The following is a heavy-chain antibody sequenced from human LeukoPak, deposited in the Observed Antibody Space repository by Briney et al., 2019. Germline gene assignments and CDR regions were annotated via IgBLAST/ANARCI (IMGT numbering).Heavy chain of an antibody. Sequence: PGGSLRLSYAASGFTVSSNYMTWVRQDPGKGLGWVSVIYSGGSTYYADSVKGRFTISRDNAKNSLYLQMNSLRAEDTAVYYCARAYDILTGDGLDYWGQGTLVTVSS. J-gene: IGHJ4*02. CDR3: ARAYDILTGDGLDY. V-gene: IGHV3-66*01. CDR2: IYSGGST. D-gene: IGHD3-9*01. CDR1: GFTVSSNY.